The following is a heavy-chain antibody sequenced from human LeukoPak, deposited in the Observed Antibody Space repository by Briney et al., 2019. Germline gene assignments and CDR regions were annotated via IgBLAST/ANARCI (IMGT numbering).Heavy chain of an antibody. CDR1: GYTFTSYD. J-gene: IGHJ5*02. D-gene: IGHD4-11*01. V-gene: IGHV1-8*03. Sequence: PSVKVSXKASGYTFTSYDINWVRQDTGQGLECMGWMNPNSGNTGYAQKFQSSVTINRNTYISTAYMELSSLRSEDTAVYYCARADDYSNYEGFDPWGQGTLVTVSS. CDR2: MNPNSGNT. CDR3: ARADDYSNYEGFDP.